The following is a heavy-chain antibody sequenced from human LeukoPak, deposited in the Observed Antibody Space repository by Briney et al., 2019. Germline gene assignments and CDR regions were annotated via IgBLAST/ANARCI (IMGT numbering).Heavy chain of an antibody. V-gene: IGHV4-61*01. D-gene: IGHD4-17*01. Sequence: SETLSLTCTVSGGSVTSGTYYWTWIRQPPGKGLEWIGYIYYTGSTTYNPSLKSRVTISLDTSKNQFSLKLTSVTAADTAVYYCASPGPDYGDYAYAYWGQGSLVIVSS. CDR3: ASPGPDYGDYAYAY. CDR2: IYYTGST. J-gene: IGHJ4*02. CDR1: GGSVTSGTYY.